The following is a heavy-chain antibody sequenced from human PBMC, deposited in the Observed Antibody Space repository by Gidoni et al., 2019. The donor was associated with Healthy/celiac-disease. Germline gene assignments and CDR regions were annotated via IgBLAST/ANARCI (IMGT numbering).Heavy chain of an antibody. CDR2: ISGSGGST. V-gene: IGHV3-23*01. D-gene: IGHD3-3*01. CDR1: GFPFSSYA. CDR3: AKEGFRYYYGMDV. Sequence: EVQLLESGRGLVQPGGSLRLSCAASGFPFSSYAMSWVRQAPGKGLEWVSAISGSGGSTYYADSVKGRFTISRDNSKNTLYLQMNSLRAEDTAVYYCAKEGFRYYYGMDVWGQGTTVTVSS. J-gene: IGHJ6*02.